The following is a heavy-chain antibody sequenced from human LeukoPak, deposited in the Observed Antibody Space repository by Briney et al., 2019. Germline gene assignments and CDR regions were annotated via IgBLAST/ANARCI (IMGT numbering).Heavy chain of an antibody. CDR1: GGSISSGGYY. CDR3: ARVGIQKLYAMDV. V-gene: IGHV4-31*03. CDR2: IYYSGST. D-gene: IGHD5-18*01. Sequence: SETLSLTCTVSGGSISSGGYYWSWIRQHPGKGLEWIGYIYYSGSTYYNPSLKSRVTISVDTSKNQFSLKLSSVTAADTAVYYCARVGIQKLYAMDVWGQGTTVTVSS. J-gene: IGHJ6*02.